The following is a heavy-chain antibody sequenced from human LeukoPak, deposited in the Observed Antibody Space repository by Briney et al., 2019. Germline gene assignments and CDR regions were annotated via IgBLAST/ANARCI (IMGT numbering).Heavy chain of an antibody. CDR3: ARSHGYCSSTSCYEGRYFDY. CDR1: GYTFTSYD. J-gene: IGHJ4*02. CDR2: MNPNSGNT. Sequence: ASVKVSCKASGYTFTSYDINWVRQATGQGLEWMGWMNPNSGNTGYAQKFQGRVTITTDESTSTAYMELSSLRSEDTAVYYCARSHGYCSSTSCYEGRYFDYWGQGTLVTVSS. D-gene: IGHD2-2*03. V-gene: IGHV1-8*03.